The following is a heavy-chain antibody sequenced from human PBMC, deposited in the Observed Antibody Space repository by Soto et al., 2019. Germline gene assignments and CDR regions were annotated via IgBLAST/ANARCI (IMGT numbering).Heavy chain of an antibody. CDR1: GFTFSSYA. D-gene: IGHD4-17*01. CDR3: ARVGTVTTAFDI. V-gene: IGHV3-64*01. CDR2: ISSNGGST. Sequence: GGSLRLSCAASGFTFSSYAMHWVRQAPGKGLEYVSAISSNGGSTYYANSVKGRFTISRDNSKNTLYLQMGSLRAEDMAVYYCARVGTVTTAFDIWGQGTMVTVSS. J-gene: IGHJ3*02.